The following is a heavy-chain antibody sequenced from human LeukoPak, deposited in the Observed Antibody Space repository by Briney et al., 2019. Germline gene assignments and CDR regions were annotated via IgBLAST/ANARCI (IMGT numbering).Heavy chain of an antibody. V-gene: IGHV4-59*01. CDR3: ARGSSSGPDY. D-gene: IGHD6-19*01. J-gene: IGHJ4*02. CDR2: IYYSGST. Sequence: SETLSLTCTVSGGSISSYYWSWIRLPPGKGLEWIGYIYYSGSTNYNPSLKSRVTISVDTSKNQFSLKLSSVTAADTAVYYCARGSSSGPDYWGQGTLVTVSS. CDR1: GGSISSYY.